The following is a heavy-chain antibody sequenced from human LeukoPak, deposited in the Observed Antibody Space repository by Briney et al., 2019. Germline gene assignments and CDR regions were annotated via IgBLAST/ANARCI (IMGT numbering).Heavy chain of an antibody. V-gene: IGHV3-23*01. CDR1: GFTFSSYA. D-gene: IGHD2/OR15-2a*01. CDR3: ARERAPILWQRMSYGMDV. CDR2: ISGSGGST. Sequence: GGSLRLSCAASGFTFSSYAMSWVRQAPGKGLEWVSAISGSGGSTYYADSVKGRFTISRDNSKNTLYLQMNSLRAEDTAVYYCARERAPILWQRMSYGMDVWGQGTTVTVSS. J-gene: IGHJ6*02.